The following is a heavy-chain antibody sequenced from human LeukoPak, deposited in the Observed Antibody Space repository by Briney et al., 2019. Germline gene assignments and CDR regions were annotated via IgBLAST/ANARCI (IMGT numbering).Heavy chain of an antibody. Sequence: PGGSLRLSCAASGFTFSSYWMSWVRQAPGKGLEWVANIKQDGSEKYYVDSVKGRFTISRDNAKNSLYLQMKSLSAEDTAVYYCAREGWIKGYYYYMDVWGKGTTVTVSS. CDR1: GFTFSSYW. CDR3: AREGWIKGYYYYMDV. CDR2: IKQDGSEK. J-gene: IGHJ6*03. V-gene: IGHV3-7*01. D-gene: IGHD5-12*01.